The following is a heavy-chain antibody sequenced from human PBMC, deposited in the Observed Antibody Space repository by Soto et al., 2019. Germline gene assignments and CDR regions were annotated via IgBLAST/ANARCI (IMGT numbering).Heavy chain of an antibody. J-gene: IGHJ4*02. Sequence: GGSLRLSCAASGFTFSIYGMHWVRQAPGKGLEWVAVIWYDGSNKYYADSLKGRFTISRDNSKKTLYLQVNSLRAEDTAVYFCARDDYYSSGHYYVDYWGQGTLVTVSS. CDR3: ARDDYYSSGHYYVDY. CDR2: IWYDGSNK. D-gene: IGHD3-22*01. CDR1: GFTFSIYG. V-gene: IGHV3-33*01.